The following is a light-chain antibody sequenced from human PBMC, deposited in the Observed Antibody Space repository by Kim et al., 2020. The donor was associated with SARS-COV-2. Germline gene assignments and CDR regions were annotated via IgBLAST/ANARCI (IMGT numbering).Light chain of an antibody. CDR2: QDN. J-gene: IGLJ2*01. Sequence: SYELTQPPSVSVSPGQTASITCSGDNLGDKFACWYQQKPGQSPQLFIYQDNKRPSGIPERFSGSNSGNTATLTISGTQAMDEADYYCQAWDSGTVVFGGGTQLTVL. V-gene: IGLV3-1*01. CDR3: QAWDSGTVV. CDR1: NLGDKF.